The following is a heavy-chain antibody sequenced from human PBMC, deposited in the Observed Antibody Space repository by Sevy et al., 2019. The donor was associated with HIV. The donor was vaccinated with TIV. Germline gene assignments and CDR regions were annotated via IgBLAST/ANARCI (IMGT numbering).Heavy chain of an antibody. J-gene: IGHJ3*02. CDR3: ASWGGLEIDAFDI. CDR2: IIPIFGTA. Sequence: ASVKVSCKASGGTLSSYAISWVRQAPGQGLEWMGGIIPIFGTANYAQKFQGRVTITADESTSTAYMELSSLRSEDTAVYYCASWGGLEIDAFDIWGQGTMVTVSS. V-gene: IGHV1-69*13. CDR1: GGTLSSYA. D-gene: IGHD3-10*01.